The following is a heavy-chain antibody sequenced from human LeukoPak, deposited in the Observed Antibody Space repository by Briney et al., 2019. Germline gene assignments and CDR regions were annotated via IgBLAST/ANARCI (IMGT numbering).Heavy chain of an antibody. CDR1: GYTFTNYD. CDR2: MNPNSGNT. J-gene: IGHJ6*03. CDR3: ARDGGGDFWSGYRLYYMDV. D-gene: IGHD3-3*01. Sequence: ASVKVSCKASGYTFTNYDINWVRQATGQGLEWMGWMNPNSGNTGYAQKFQGRVTITRNTSISTAYMELSSLRSEDTAVYYCARDGGGDFWSGYRLYYMDVWGKGTTVTVSS. V-gene: IGHV1-8*01.